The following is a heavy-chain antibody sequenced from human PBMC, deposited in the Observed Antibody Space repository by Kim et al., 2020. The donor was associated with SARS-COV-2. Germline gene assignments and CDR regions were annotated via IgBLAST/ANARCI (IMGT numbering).Heavy chain of an antibody. Sequence: GYADSVKGRFTISRDNAKNSLYLQMNSLRAEDTALYYCAKGTAVAGHFDYWGQGTLVTVSS. J-gene: IGHJ4*02. D-gene: IGHD6-19*01. V-gene: IGHV3-9*01. CDR3: AKGTAVAGHFDY.